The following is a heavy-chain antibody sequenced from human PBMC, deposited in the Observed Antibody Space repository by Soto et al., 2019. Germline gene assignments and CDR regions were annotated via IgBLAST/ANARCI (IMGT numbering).Heavy chain of an antibody. CDR2: IYQSTT. Sequence: LRLSCEASGFTLSSYWMHWVRQAPGKGLVWVSRIYQSTTYYADSVKGRFTITRDNAKNTLYLQMNNVGAEDTAVYYCAKDWAPVVAGRFLDSWGQGTPVTVSS. V-gene: IGHV3-74*01. D-gene: IGHD6-19*01. J-gene: IGHJ5*01. CDR3: AKDWAPVVAGRFLDS. CDR1: GFTLSSYW.